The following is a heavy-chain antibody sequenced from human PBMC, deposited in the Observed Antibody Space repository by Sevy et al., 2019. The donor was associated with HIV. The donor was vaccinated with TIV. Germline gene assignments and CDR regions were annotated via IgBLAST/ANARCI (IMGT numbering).Heavy chain of an antibody. V-gene: IGHV3-30*18. CDR2: LSYDERNK. D-gene: IGHD2-2*01. CDR1: GYIFSSYG. CDR3: AKDRDVLLVPSTMRDEYPGYGMDV. Sequence: GGSLRLSCAASGYIFSSYGIHWVRQAPGKGLEWVAFLSYDERNKYYAESVKGRFTISGDSSKNTSNLQMNNLRADDTAVYYCAKDRDVLLVPSTMRDEYPGYGMDVWGQGTTVTVSS. J-gene: IGHJ6*02.